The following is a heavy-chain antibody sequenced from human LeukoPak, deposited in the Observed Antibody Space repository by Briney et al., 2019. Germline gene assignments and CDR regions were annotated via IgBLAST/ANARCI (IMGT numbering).Heavy chain of an antibody. CDR3: ARTDTAMVTVGY. V-gene: IGHV1-2*02. D-gene: IGHD5-18*01. CDR1: GYTFTGYY. CDR2: INPNTGGT. Sequence: ASVKVSCKASGYTFTGYYMHWVRQAPGQGLEWMGWINPNTGGTNYAQKFQGRVTMTRDTSIATAYMELSSLRSDDTAVYYCARTDTAMVTVGYWGQGTLVTVSS. J-gene: IGHJ4*02.